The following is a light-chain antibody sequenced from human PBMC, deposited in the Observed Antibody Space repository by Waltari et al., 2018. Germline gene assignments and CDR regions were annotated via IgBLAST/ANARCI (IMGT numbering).Light chain of an antibody. CDR2: GVS. V-gene: IGKV3-15*01. J-gene: IGKJ1*01. Sequence: EIVMTQSPDTLSASPGERVTLSCRASQSVANDLAWYQQRPGQAPRLLLYGVSRRATGVAARFSGSGSGTEFSLTISSLQSEDFAVYYCLQYNNWPPWTVGQGTKVEIK. CDR1: QSVAND. CDR3: LQYNNWPPWT.